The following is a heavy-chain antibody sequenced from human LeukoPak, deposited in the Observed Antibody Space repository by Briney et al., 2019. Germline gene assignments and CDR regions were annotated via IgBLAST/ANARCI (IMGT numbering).Heavy chain of an antibody. Sequence: PGRSLRLSCAASGLTFDDYAMHWVRQAPGKGLEWVSGISWNSGSIGYADSVKGRFTISRDNAKNSLYLQMNSLRAEDTALYYCAKAPLGYCSGGSCYYFDYWGQGTLVTVSS. CDR1: GLTFDDYA. V-gene: IGHV3-9*01. CDR3: AKAPLGYCSGGSCYYFDY. CDR2: ISWNSGSI. J-gene: IGHJ4*02. D-gene: IGHD2-15*01.